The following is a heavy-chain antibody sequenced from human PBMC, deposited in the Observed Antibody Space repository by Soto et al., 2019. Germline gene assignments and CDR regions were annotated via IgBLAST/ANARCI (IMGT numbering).Heavy chain of an antibody. CDR2: MNPNSGNT. J-gene: IGHJ3*02. CDR3: ARGDIVLMVYALNAFDI. V-gene: IGHV1-8*01. Sequence: QVQLVQSGAEVKKPGASVKVSCKASGYTFTSYDINWGRQATGQGLEWMGWMNPNSGNTGYGQKFQGRVTRTRKTSISTAYMELSSLRSEDTAVYYCARGDIVLMVYALNAFDIWGQGTMVTVSS. CDR1: GYTFTSYD. D-gene: IGHD2-8*01.